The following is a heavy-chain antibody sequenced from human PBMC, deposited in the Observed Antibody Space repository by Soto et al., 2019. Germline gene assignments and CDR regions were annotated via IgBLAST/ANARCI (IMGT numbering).Heavy chain of an antibody. CDR2: ISYDGSNK. CDR1: GFTFSSYG. CDR3: AKVGGGGYCSGGSCYASYYFDY. J-gene: IGHJ4*02. Sequence: PGGSLRLSCAASGFTFSSYGMHWVRQAPGKGLEWVAVISYDGSNKYYADSVKGRFTISRDNSKNTLYLQMNSLRAEDTAVYYCAKVGGGGYCSGGSCYASYYFDYWGQGTLVTVSS. D-gene: IGHD2-15*01. V-gene: IGHV3-30*18.